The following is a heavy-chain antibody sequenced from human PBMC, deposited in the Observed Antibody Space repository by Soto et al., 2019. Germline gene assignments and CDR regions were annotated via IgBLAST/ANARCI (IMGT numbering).Heavy chain of an antibody. CDR1: GFTFSSYG. V-gene: IGHV3-30*18. CDR3: AKDRSLVFYGDYYYYYGMDV. D-gene: IGHD4-17*01. J-gene: IGHJ6*02. Sequence: QVQLVESGGGVVQPGRSLRLSCAASGFTFSSYGMHWVRQAPGKGLEWVAVISYDGSNKYYADSVKGRFTISRDNSKNTLYLQMNSLRAEDTAVYYCAKDRSLVFYGDYYYYYGMDVWGQGTTVTVSS. CDR2: ISYDGSNK.